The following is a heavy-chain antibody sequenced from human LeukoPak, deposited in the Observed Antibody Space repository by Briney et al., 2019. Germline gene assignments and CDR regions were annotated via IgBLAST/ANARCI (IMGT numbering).Heavy chain of an antibody. CDR2: ISSSSSYI. CDR3: ARELTNYDSSGYYH. J-gene: IGHJ5*02. Sequence: GGSLRLSCAASGFTFSSYSMNWVRQAPGKGLEWVSSISSSSSYIYYADSVKGRFTISRDNAKNSLYLQMNSLRAEDTAVYYCARELTNYDSSGYYHWGQGTLVTVSS. V-gene: IGHV3-21*01. D-gene: IGHD3-22*01. CDR1: GFTFSSYS.